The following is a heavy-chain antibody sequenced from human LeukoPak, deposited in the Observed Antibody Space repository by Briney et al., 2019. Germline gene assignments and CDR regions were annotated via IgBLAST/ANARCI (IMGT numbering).Heavy chain of an antibody. V-gene: IGHV4-59*12. Sequence: SETLSLTCTVSGGSISSYYWTWIRQPPGKGLEWIGYIYHSGSTKYNSSLKSRVTISVDTSKNQFSLKLSSVTAADTAVYYCAASYYDSSGYYSGFDYWGQGTLVTVSS. CDR1: GGSISSYY. CDR3: AASYYDSSGYYSGFDY. D-gene: IGHD3-22*01. J-gene: IGHJ4*02. CDR2: IYHSGST.